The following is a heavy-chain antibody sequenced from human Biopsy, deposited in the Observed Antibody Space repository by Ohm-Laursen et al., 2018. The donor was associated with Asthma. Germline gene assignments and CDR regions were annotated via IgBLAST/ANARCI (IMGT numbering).Heavy chain of an antibody. J-gene: IGHJ4*02. D-gene: IGHD5-24*01. CDR3: ARRRDGHNFGFDY. V-gene: IGHV1-69*10. CDR2: IVPLLHRP. Sequence: ASVKVSCKASGVNFPNNDISWFRQAPGQGPEWLGGIVPLLHRPQCAQRLQGRVTITADESTSTAYMELRNLKSDDTAVYFCARRRDGHNFGFDYWGQGTLVTVSS. CDR1: GVNFPNND.